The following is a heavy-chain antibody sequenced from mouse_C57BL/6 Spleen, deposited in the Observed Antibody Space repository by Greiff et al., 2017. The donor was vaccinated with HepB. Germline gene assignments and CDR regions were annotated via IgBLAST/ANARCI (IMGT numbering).Heavy chain of an antibody. V-gene: IGHV3-6*01. CDR3: ARRNYGSYFDN. CDR2: ISYDGSN. Sequence: VQLKESGPGLVNPSQPLSLSCSVTGYSITSGYYWNRIRQFPGNKLEWMGYISYDGSNNYNPSLKNRISITRDTSKNQFILKLNSVTTEDTATDYCARRNYGSYFDNWGQGTTHTVSS. D-gene: IGHD1-2*01. CDR1: GYSITSGYY. J-gene: IGHJ2*01.